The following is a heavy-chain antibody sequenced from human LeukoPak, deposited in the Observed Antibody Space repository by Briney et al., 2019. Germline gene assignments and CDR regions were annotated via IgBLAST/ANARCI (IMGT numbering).Heavy chain of an antibody. D-gene: IGHD1-26*01. CDR2: INSDGRST. J-gene: IGHJ3*02. CDR1: GFTFSYYW. CDR3: ARDVDVVGAIGRSFAFDI. Sequence: GGSLRLSCAASGFTFSYYWMHWVRQAPGKGLVWVSHINSDGRSTTYSDSVKGRFTISRDNAKNTLYLQMNSLRAEDTAVYYCARDVDVVGAIGRSFAFDIWGQGTMATVSS. V-gene: IGHV3-74*01.